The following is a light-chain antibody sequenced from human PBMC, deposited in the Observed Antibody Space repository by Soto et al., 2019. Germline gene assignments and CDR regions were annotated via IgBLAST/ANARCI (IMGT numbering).Light chain of an antibody. CDR2: GAY. CDR3: QQYNNWPLYT. Sequence: ETVMTQSPASLSVSPGERATLSCRASQSVTTNLAWYQQKPGQAPRLLIYGAYTRATGIPARFSGSGSGTEFTLTISSLQSEDFEVYYCQQYNNWPLYTFGQGTKVDIK. V-gene: IGKV3-15*01. J-gene: IGKJ2*01. CDR1: QSVTTN.